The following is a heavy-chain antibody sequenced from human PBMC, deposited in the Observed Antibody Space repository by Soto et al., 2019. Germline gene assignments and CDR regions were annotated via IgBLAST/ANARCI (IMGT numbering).Heavy chain of an antibody. CDR1: GFTFRDYY. CDR3: ARXLLWFGELLYYYYGMDV. CDR2: ISSSGSTI. Sequence: PGGSLRLSCAVSGFTFRDYYMSWVRQAPGKGLEWVSYISSSGSTIYYADSVKGRFTISRDNAKNSLYLQMNSLRAEDTAVYYCARXLLWFGELLYYYYGMDVWGQGTTVTVSS. V-gene: IGHV3-11*01. D-gene: IGHD3-10*01. J-gene: IGHJ6*02.